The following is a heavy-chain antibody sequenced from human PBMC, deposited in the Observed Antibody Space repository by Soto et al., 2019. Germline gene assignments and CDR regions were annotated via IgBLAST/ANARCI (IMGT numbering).Heavy chain of an antibody. V-gene: IGHV3-30*18. Sequence: PGGSLRLSCAASGFTFSSYGMHWVRQAPGKGLEWVAVISYDESSKYYADSVKGRFTISRDNSKNTLYLQMNSLRAEDTAVYYCAKDPPRRRYGSGSHRPPYYFDYWGQGTLVTVSS. D-gene: IGHD3-10*01. CDR3: AKDPPRRRYGSGSHRPPYYFDY. CDR1: GFTFSSYG. CDR2: ISYDESSK. J-gene: IGHJ4*02.